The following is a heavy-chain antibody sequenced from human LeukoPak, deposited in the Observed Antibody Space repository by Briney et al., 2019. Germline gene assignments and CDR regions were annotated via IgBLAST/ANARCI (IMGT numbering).Heavy chain of an antibody. J-gene: IGHJ5*02. CDR2: INHSGST. Sequence: SETLSLTCAVYGGSFSGYYWSLIRQPPGKGLEWIGEINHSGSTNYNPSLKSRVTISVDTSKNQFSLKLSSVTAADTAVYYCARSPSIAATGNWFDPWGQGTLVTVSS. CDR1: GGSFSGYY. CDR3: ARSPSIAATGNWFDP. V-gene: IGHV4-34*01. D-gene: IGHD6-13*01.